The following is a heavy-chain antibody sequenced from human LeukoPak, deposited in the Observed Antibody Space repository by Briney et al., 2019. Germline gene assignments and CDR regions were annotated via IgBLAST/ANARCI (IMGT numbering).Heavy chain of an antibody. V-gene: IGHV4-4*07. CDR2: FFTSGGT. Sequence: PSETLSLTCTVSGGSISSYYWSWIRQPAGKGLEWIGRFFTSGGTNYNPSLKSRVTMSVDTSKNQFSLRLSSVTAADTALYYCAREGASDIWGQGTMVTVSS. CDR1: GGSISSYY. CDR3: AREGASDI. J-gene: IGHJ3*02.